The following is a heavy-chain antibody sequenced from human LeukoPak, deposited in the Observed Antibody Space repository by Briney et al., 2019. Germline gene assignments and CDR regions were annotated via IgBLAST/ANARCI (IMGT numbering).Heavy chain of an antibody. CDR2: MYPGDSDT. Sequence: GESLKIYCKGSGYSFTSYWIGWVRQMPGKGLEWRGIMYPGDSDTRYSASFQGQATISADNSISTAYLQWSSLKASDTAMYYCARPPSGYSSGWYYMDVWGKGTTVTVSS. V-gene: IGHV5-51*01. CDR3: ARPPSGYSSGWYYMDV. D-gene: IGHD6-19*01. CDR1: GYSFTSYW. J-gene: IGHJ6*03.